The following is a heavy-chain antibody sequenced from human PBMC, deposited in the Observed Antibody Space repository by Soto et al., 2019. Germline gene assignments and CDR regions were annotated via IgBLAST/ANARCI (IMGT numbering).Heavy chain of an antibody. Sequence: GGSLRLSCAASGFTFSSYSMNWVRQAPGKGPEWVSSISSSSSYIYYADSVKGRFTISRDNAKNSLYLQMNSLRAEDTAVYYCARTTYPLVAAAPFDYWGQGTLVTVSS. J-gene: IGHJ4*02. D-gene: IGHD6-13*01. CDR2: ISSSSSYI. CDR1: GFTFSSYS. V-gene: IGHV3-21*04. CDR3: ARTTYPLVAAAPFDY.